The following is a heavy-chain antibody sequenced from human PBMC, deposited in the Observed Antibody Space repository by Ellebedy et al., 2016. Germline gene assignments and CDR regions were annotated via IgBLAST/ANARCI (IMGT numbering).Heavy chain of an antibody. Sequence: ASVKVSXKLSGYSLSGASMHWVRQAPGKGLEWVGSYDPEDGEVIYAERFQGRITLSEDTSTDTAYMEVSSLGSEDTAVYYCATSGAATSMDVWGQGTTVTVSS. J-gene: IGHJ6*02. V-gene: IGHV1-24*01. CDR2: YDPEDGEV. CDR3: ATSGAATSMDV. D-gene: IGHD3-10*01. CDR1: GYSLSGAS.